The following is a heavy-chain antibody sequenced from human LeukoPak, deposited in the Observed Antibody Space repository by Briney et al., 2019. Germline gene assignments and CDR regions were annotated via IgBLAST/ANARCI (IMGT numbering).Heavy chain of an antibody. CDR2: MNPNSGNT. V-gene: IGHV1-8*02. Sequence: ASVKVSCKASGYTFTGYYMHWVRQAPGQGLEWMGWMNPNSGNTGYAQKFQGRVTMTRNTSISTAYMELSSLRSEDTAVYYCARLSTVGYWGQGTLVTVSS. D-gene: IGHD4-23*01. J-gene: IGHJ4*02. CDR3: ARLSTVGY. CDR1: GYTFTGYY.